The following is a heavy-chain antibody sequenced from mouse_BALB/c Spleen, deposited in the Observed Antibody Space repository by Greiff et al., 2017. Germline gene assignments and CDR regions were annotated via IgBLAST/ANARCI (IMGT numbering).Heavy chain of an antibody. CDR2: IWAGGST. Sequence: VKLQESGPGLVAPSQSLSITCTVSGFSLTSYGVHWVRQPPGKGLEWLGVIWAGGSTNYNSALMSRLSISKDNSKSQVFLKMNSLQTDDTAMYYCAIRYEDYAMDYWGQGTSVTVSS. D-gene: IGHD2-14*01. CDR3: AIRYEDYAMDY. V-gene: IGHV2-9*02. J-gene: IGHJ4*01. CDR1: GFSLTSYG.